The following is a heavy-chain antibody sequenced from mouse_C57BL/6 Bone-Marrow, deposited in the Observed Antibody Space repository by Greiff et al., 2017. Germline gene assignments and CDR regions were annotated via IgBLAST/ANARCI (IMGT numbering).Heavy chain of an antibody. CDR3: DQMWSTVVAPYYAMDY. V-gene: IGHV8-5*01. CDR1: GFSLSTSNMG. CDR2: IWWNDDK. Sequence: QVTLKESGPGILQPSQTLSLTCSFSGFSLSTSNMGIGWIRQPSGKGLDWLAHIWWNDDKYYNPSLKSRLTISKDTSNNQVFLKITSVDTADTATDYCDQMWSTVVAPYYAMDYWGQGTSVTVSS. D-gene: IGHD1-1*01. J-gene: IGHJ4*01.